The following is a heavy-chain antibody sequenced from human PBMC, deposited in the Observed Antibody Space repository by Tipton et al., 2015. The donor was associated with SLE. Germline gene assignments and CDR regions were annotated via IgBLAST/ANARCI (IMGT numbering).Heavy chain of an antibody. Sequence: TLSLTCAVYGGSFSGSYWSWIRQPPGKGLEWIGEINHSGTTNYNPSLKSRVTISVDTSKNQFSLKLSSVTAADTAVYYCARVSAPKYYYGSGSYAPYSYYGMDVWGQGTTVTVSS. J-gene: IGHJ6*02. CDR3: ARVSAPKYYYGSGSYAPYSYYGMDV. V-gene: IGHV4-34*01. CDR2: INHSGTT. D-gene: IGHD3-10*01. CDR1: GGSFSGSY.